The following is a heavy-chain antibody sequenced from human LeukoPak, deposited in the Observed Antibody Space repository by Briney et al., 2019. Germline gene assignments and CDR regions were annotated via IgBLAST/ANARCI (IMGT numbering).Heavy chain of an antibody. CDR3: ARSGGYKNAFDI. J-gene: IGHJ3*02. CDR1: GYTFTSYY. CDR2: INPSGGST. V-gene: IGHV1-46*01. Sequence: ASVKVSCKASGYTFTSYYMHWVRQAPGQGLEWMGIINPSGGSTSYAQKFQGRVTMTRDTSISTAYMELSRLRSDDTAVYYCARSGGYKNAFDIWGQGTMVTVSS. D-gene: IGHD5-24*01.